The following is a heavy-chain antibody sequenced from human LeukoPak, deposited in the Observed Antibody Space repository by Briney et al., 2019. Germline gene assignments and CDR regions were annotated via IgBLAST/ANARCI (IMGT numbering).Heavy chain of an antibody. Sequence: SETLSLTCTVSGDSISSSSSYWGWIRQPPGEGLEWIGSIYYSGSTYYNTSLKSRVTISVDTSKNQFSLKLSSVTAADTAVYYCARREVVVVPAAKRRSWFDPWGQGTLVTVSS. CDR2: IYYSGST. CDR1: GDSISSSSSY. CDR3: ARREVVVVPAAKRRSWFDP. J-gene: IGHJ5*02. V-gene: IGHV4-39*01. D-gene: IGHD2-2*01.